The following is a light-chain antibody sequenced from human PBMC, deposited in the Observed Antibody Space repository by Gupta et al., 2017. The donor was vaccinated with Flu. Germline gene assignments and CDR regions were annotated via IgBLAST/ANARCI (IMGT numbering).Light chain of an antibody. CDR2: EVS. CDR1: SSDVGSYNL. Sequence: QSALTQPASVSGSPGQSITISCTGTSSDVGSYNLVSWYQQQPGKALKLMIYEVSKRPSGVSNRFSGSKSGNTASLTISGLQAEDEADYYCCSYAGSSTVVVFGGGTKLTVL. V-gene: IGLV2-23*02. J-gene: IGLJ2*01. CDR3: CSYAGSSTVVV.